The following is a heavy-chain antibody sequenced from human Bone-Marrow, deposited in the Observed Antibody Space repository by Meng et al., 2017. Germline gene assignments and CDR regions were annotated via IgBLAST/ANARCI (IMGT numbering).Heavy chain of an antibody. D-gene: IGHD1-1*01. CDR3: NWNDFGDY. V-gene: IGHV3-15*01. Sequence: VRWVGSGGGLVRPGGSLRLSCAASGFTFSNAWMSWVRQAPGRGLEWVARIKSKTDGETPDYAAPVKGRFTISRDDSKNTLYLQMHSLKTEDTAVYYCNWNDFGDYWGQGALVTVSS. CDR1: GFTFSNAW. J-gene: IGHJ4*02. CDR2: IKSKTDGETP.